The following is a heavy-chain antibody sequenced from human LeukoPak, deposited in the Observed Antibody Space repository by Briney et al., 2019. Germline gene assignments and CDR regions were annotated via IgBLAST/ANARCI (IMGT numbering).Heavy chain of an antibody. D-gene: IGHD5-18*01. CDR1: GYTLTDLS. V-gene: IGHV1-24*01. J-gene: IGHJ4*02. CDR3: ARLIGYSYGNGEDY. CDR2: FDREHGET. Sequence: ASVKVSCKVSGYTLTDLSTYWVRQAPGKGLEWMGGFDREHGETVYAQNFQGRVIMTEDTSSGTTYMELSSLRSEDTAVYYCARLIGYSYGNGEDYWGQGTLVTVSS.